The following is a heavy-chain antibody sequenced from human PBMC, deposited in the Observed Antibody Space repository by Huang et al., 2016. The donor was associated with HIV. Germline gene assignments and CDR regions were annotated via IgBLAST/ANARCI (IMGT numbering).Heavy chain of an antibody. V-gene: IGHV5-51*03. CDR2: IYPGDSDT. CDR3: ARIEVPAAYYYMDV. Sequence: EVQLVQSGAEVKKPGESLQISCKASGYTFTNYWIGWMRQKSGKGLECVGIIYPGDSDTRYSPSFQGQVTISAVKSINTAYLQWSSLKASDTATYYCARIEVPAAYYYMDVWGKGTTVTVYS. CDR1: GYTFTNYW. J-gene: IGHJ6*03. D-gene: IGHD2-2*01.